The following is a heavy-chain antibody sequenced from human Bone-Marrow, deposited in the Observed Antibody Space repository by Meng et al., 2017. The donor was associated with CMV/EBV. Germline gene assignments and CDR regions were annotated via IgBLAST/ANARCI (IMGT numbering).Heavy chain of an antibody. CDR3: ARVYAPQYGDYGY. CDR1: GYTFTGYY. CDR2: INPNSGGT. V-gene: IGHV1-2*02. D-gene: IGHD4-17*01. J-gene: IGHJ4*02. Sequence: ASVKVSCKASGYTFTGYYMHWVRQAPGQGLEWMGWINPNSGGTNYAQKFQGRVTMTTDTSTSTAYMELRSLRSDDTAVYYCARVYAPQYGDYGYWGQGTLVTVSS.